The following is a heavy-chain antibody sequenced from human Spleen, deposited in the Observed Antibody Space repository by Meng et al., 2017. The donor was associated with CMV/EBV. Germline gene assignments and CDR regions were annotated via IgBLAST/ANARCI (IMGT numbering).Heavy chain of an antibody. V-gene: IGHV3-7*01. D-gene: IGHD4-23*01. CDR2: IKQDGSEK. CDR3: AREGRPAVRADFDW. J-gene: IGHJ4*02. CDR1: GFTFSSYW. Sequence: GESLKISCAASGFTFSSYWMSWVRQAPGKGLVWVANIKQDGSEKYYVDSVKGRFTISRDNAKNSLYLQMNSLRAEDTAVYYCAREGRPAVRADFDWWCQGSLVTVSS.